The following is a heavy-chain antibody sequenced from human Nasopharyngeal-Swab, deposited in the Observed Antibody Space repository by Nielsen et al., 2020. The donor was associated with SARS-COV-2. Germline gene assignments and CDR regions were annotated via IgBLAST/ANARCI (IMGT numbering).Heavy chain of an antibody. CDR2: MKPSGIT. J-gene: IGHJ4*02. CDR3: AGHPADFDY. V-gene: IGHV4-34*01. D-gene: IGHD6-25*01. Sequence: SETLSLTCAVYGGSVSDYHWSWIRQPPGKGLEWIGEMKPSGITNYNPSLKSRVALSIDTSKNQFFLNLRSVTAADTAVYYCAGHPADFDYWGQGTLITVSS. CDR1: GGSVSDYH.